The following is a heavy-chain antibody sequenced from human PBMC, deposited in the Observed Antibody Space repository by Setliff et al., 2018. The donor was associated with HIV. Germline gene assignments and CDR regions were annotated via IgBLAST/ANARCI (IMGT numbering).Heavy chain of an antibody. J-gene: IGHJ4*02. D-gene: IGHD2-15*01. Sequence: GGSLRLSCAASGFTFRNYGMHWVRQAPGKGLEWVAFIRLDGSDKFYADSVKGRFTVSRDNSKYTLYLQMNSLRADDTAVYYCARDFCGSSCSSGYGYFDHWGQGTLVTVS. CDR1: GFTFRNYG. CDR3: ARDFCGSSCSSGYGYFDH. CDR2: IRLDGSDK. V-gene: IGHV3-30*02.